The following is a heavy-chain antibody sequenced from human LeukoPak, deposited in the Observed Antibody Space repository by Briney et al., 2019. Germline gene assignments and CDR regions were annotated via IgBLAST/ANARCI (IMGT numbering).Heavy chain of an antibody. Sequence: SETLSLTCTVSGGSISSGGYYWSWIRQPPGKGLEWIGYIYHSGSTYYNPSLKSRVTISVDRSKNQFSLKLSSVTAADTAVYYCARVRGVVVAATPALFDYWGQGTLVTVSS. J-gene: IGHJ4*02. CDR1: GGSISSGGYY. CDR2: IYHSGST. V-gene: IGHV4-30-2*01. D-gene: IGHD2-15*01. CDR3: ARVRGVVVAATPALFDY.